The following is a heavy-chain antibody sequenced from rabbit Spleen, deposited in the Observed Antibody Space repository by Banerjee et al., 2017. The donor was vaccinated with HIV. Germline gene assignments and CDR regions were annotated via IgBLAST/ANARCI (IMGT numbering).Heavy chain of an antibody. CDR1: GFSFSNKAV. D-gene: IGHD2-1*01. J-gene: IGHJ4*01. Sequence: QSLEESGGGLVKPGGTLTLTCTASGFSFSNKAVMCWVRQAPGKGLEWIACINAVTGKAVYASWAKGRFTFSKTSSTTVTLQMTSLTAADTATYFCARGSATMTMVITGYYFNLWGPGTLVTVS. V-gene: IGHV1S40*01. CDR2: INAVTGKA. CDR3: ARGSATMTMVITGYYFNL.